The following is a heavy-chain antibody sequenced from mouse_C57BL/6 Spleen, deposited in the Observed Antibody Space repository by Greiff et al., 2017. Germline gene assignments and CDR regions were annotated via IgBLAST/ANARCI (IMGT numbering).Heavy chain of an antibody. CDR3: ARYNRSSDDAIDY. CDR2: IRNKANGYTT. D-gene: IGHD1-1*01. Sequence: DVMLVESGGGLVQPGGSLSLSCAASGFTFTDYYMSWVRQPPGKALEWLGFIRNKANGYTTEYSASVKGRFTISRDNSQSILYLQMHALRAEDSATYYCARYNRSSDDAIDYWGQGTSVTVAS. CDR1: GFTFTDYY. J-gene: IGHJ4*01. V-gene: IGHV7-3*01.